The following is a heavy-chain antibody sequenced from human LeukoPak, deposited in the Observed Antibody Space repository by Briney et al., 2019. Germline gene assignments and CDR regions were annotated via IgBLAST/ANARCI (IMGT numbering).Heavy chain of an antibody. CDR3: ARAPVGDYYYMDV. V-gene: IGHV1-46*01. CDR1: GYTFTSYY. Sequence: ASVKVSCKASGYTFTSYYMHWVRQAPGQGLEWMGIINPSGGSTSYAQRFQGRVTMTRDTSTSTVYMELSSLRSEDTAAYYCARAPVGDYYYMDVWGKGTTVTVSS. CDR2: INPSGGST. J-gene: IGHJ6*03.